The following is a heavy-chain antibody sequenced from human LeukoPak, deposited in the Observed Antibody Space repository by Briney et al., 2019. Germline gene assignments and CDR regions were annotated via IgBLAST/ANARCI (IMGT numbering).Heavy chain of an antibody. D-gene: IGHD3-22*01. CDR2: ISGSGGST. J-gene: IGHJ3*02. V-gene: IGHV3-23*01. CDR1: GSTFSSYA. Sequence: GGSLRLSCAASGSTFSSYAMSWVRQAPGKGLEWVSAISGSGGSTYYADSVKGRFTISRDNSKNTLYLQMNSLRAEDTAVYHCAKLPHYYDSSGLRAFDIWGQGTMVTVSS. CDR3: AKLPHYYDSSGLRAFDI.